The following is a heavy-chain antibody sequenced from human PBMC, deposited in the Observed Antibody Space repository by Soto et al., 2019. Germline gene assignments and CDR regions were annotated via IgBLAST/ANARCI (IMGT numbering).Heavy chain of an antibody. CDR3: ARSHDYYDSSGYFSKRFDY. D-gene: IGHD3-22*01. V-gene: IGHV4-30-4*01. J-gene: IGHJ4*02. CDR2: IYYSGGT. CDR1: GGSFSSGDYY. Sequence: PSETLSLTCTVSGGSFSSGDYYWSWIRQPPGKGLEWIGYIYYSGGTYYNPSLKSRVTISVDTSKNQFSLKLSSVTAADTAVYYCARSHDYYDSSGYFSKRFDYWGQGTLVTVSS.